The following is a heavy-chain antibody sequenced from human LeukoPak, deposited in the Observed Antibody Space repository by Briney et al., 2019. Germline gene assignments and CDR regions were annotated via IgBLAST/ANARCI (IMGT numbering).Heavy chain of an antibody. J-gene: IGHJ4*02. CDR2: ISAYNGNT. Sequence: GASVKVSCKASGYTFTSYGISWVRQAPGQGLERMGWISAYNGNTNYAQKLQGRVTMTTDTSTSTAYMELRSLRSEDTAVYYCASGSTISYYDILTGSPNGGAFDYWGQGTLVTVSS. CDR3: ASGSTISYYDILTGSPNGGAFDY. CDR1: GYTFTSYG. V-gene: IGHV1-18*01. D-gene: IGHD3-9*01.